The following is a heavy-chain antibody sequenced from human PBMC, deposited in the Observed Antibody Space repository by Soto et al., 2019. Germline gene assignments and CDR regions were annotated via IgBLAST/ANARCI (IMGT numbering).Heavy chain of an antibody. V-gene: IGHV3-48*03. CDR2: ISSSGSTI. D-gene: IGHD1-26*01. J-gene: IGHJ3*02. CDR1: GFTFSSYE. CDR3: ASDSWGSYYRMGAFDI. Sequence: GGSLRLSCAASGFTFSSYEMNWVRQAPGKGLEWVSYISSSGSTIYYADSVKGRFTISRDNAKNSLYLQMNSLRAEDTAVYCCASDSWGSYYRMGAFDIWGQGTMVTVSS.